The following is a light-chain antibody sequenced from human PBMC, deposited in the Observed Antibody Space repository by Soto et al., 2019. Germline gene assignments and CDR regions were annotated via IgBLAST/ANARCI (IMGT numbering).Light chain of an antibody. Sequence: QSALTQPASVSGSPGQSITISCTGTSSDVGSYNLVSWYQQHPGKAPKLMIYEGSKRPSGVSNRFSGSKSGNTASLTISGLQAEDEADYYCCSYAGSPSFSGGTKLTV. CDR1: SSDVGSYNL. J-gene: IGLJ2*01. CDR2: EGS. CDR3: CSYAGSPS. V-gene: IGLV2-23*01.